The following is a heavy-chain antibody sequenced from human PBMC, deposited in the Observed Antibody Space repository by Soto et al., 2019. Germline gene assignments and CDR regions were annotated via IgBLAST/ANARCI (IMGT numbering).Heavy chain of an antibody. J-gene: IGHJ4*02. Sequence: QITLKESGPTLVKPTQTLTLTCSFSGFSLTTDGEGVGWVRQTPGEALEWLALIYWDDDERYSPSLKTRLTITKDTSKTHVVLIMTNMAPMDTATYYCAHSRNLITEDAQVGDFDSWGQGTLVTVSS. D-gene: IGHD3-10*01. CDR2: IYWDDDE. CDR3: AHSRNLITEDAQVGDFDS. V-gene: IGHV2-5*02. CDR1: GFSLTTDGEG.